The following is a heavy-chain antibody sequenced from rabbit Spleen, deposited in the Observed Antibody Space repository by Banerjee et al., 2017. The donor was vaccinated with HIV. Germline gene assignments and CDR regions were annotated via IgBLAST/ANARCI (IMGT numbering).Heavy chain of an antibody. D-gene: IGHD6-1*01. CDR3: ARLGHADYPYAYGLKL. V-gene: IGHV1S40*01. J-gene: IGHJ4*01. CDR2: IHAGGSGTT. CDR1: GFSFSGSHY. Sequence: QSLVESGGDLVKPGASLTLTCTASGFSFSGSHYMCWVRQAPGKGLEWIACIHAGGSGTTYYASWAKGRFTISKTSSTTVTLQMTSLTAADTATYFCARLGHADYPYAYGLKLWGQGTLVTVS.